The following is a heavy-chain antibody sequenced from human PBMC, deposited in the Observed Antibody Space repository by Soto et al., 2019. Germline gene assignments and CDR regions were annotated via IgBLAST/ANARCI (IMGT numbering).Heavy chain of an antibody. Sequence: SETLSLTCTVSGGSISSGGYYWSWIRQHPGKGLEWIGYIYYSGSTYYNPSLKSRVTISVDTSKNQFSLKLSSVTAADTAVYYCAKGGWWESQSNTWYYFQYWGQGTPVTVSS. D-gene: IGHD1-26*01. CDR1: GGSISSGGYY. CDR2: IYYSGST. CDR3: AKGGWWESQSNTWYYFQY. V-gene: IGHV4-31*03. J-gene: IGHJ4*02.